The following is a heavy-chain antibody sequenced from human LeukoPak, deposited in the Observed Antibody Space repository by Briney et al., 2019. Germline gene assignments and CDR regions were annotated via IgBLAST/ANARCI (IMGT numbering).Heavy chain of an antibody. CDR1: GYSFPTYG. V-gene: IGHV1-18*01. CDR2: ISNDNGIT. Sequence: ASVEVSCKTSGYSFPTYGISWVRQAPGQGLEWMGWISNDNGITNYAPQFQGRVTLDTETYTSTAYMELRNLRSDDTAVYYRARGGFDYYGTGRAFDVWGQGTLVTVSS. J-gene: IGHJ4*02. D-gene: IGHD3-10*01. CDR3: ARGGFDYYGTGRAFDV.